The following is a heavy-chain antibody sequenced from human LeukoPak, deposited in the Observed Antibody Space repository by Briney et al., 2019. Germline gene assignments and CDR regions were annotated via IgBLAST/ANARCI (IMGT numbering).Heavy chain of an antibody. CDR2: IIPIFGTA. Sequence: SVKVSCKASGGTFSSYAISWVRQAPGQGLEWMGGIIPIFGTANYAQKFQGRVTITADESTSTAYMELSSLRSEDTAVYYCARLVREYQLLWYAFDIWGQGTMVTVSS. D-gene: IGHD2-2*01. CDR1: GGTFSSYA. J-gene: IGHJ3*02. CDR3: ARLVREYQLLWYAFDI. V-gene: IGHV1-69*13.